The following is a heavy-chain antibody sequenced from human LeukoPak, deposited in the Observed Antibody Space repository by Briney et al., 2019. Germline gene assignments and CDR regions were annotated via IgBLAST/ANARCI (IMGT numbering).Heavy chain of an antibody. D-gene: IGHD2-2*01. V-gene: IGHV4-34*01. Sequence: SEALSLTCAVYGGSFSGYYWSWIRRPPGKGLEWTGEINHSGSTNYNPSLKSRVTISEDTSKNQFSLKLSSVTAADTAVYYCARTTAAYYYYYGMDVWGQGTTVTVSS. CDR3: ARTTAAYYYYYGMDV. CDR1: GGSFSGYY. CDR2: INHSGST. J-gene: IGHJ6*02.